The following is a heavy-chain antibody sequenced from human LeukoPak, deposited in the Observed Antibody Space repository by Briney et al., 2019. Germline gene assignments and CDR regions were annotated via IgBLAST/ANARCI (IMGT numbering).Heavy chain of an antibody. V-gene: IGHV3-30*02. J-gene: IGHJ3*02. D-gene: IGHD2-21*01. CDR3: AKDFGRYCGSGSCYDAFDI. CDR1: GFIFSDYG. CDR2: IRYDGSNE. Sequence: GGSLRLSCVTSGFIFSDYGIHWVRQAPGKGLEWVAFIRYDGSNEYYPDSVKGRFTLSRDNSKNMVYLQMNSLRAEDTAVYYCAKDFGRYCGSGSCYDAFDIWGQGTMVTVSS.